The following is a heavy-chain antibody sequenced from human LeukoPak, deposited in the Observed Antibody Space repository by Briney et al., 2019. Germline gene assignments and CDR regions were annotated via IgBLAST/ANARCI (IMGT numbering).Heavy chain of an antibody. CDR3: ATGTLGPYYYGSGSYYNGTPFDY. CDR2: ISGSGGST. J-gene: IGHJ4*02. CDR1: GFTFSSYA. V-gene: IGHV3-23*01. Sequence: PGGSLRLSCAASGFTFSSYAMSWVRQAPGKGLEWVSAISGSGGSTYYADSVKGRFTISRDNSKNTLYLQMNSLRAEDTAVYYCATGTLGPYYYGSGSYYNGTPFDYWGQGTLVTVSS. D-gene: IGHD3-10*01.